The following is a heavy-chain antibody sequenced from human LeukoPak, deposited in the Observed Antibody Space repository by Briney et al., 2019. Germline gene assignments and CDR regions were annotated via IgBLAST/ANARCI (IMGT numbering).Heavy chain of an antibody. J-gene: IGHJ2*01. CDR3: ARDSGYDFWSGYYYYWYFDL. Sequence: GGSLRLSCAASGFTFSSYSMNWVRQAPGKGLEWVSYISSSSSTIYYADSVKGRFTISRDNAKNSLYLQMNSLRAEDTAVYYCARDSGYDFWSGYYYYWYFDLWGRGTLVTASS. D-gene: IGHD3-3*01. CDR2: ISSSSSTI. V-gene: IGHV3-48*04. CDR1: GFTFSSYS.